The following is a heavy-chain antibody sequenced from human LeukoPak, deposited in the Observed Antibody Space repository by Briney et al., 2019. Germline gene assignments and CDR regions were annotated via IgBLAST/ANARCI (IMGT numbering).Heavy chain of an antibody. V-gene: IGHV3-74*01. D-gene: IGHD6-13*01. CDR2: INSDGSIT. Sequence: GGSLRLSCAASGFTFTTYWMHWVRQAPGKGLVWVSHINSDGSITSYADSVKGRFTISRDNSKNTLYLQMNSLRAEDTAVYCCAKDYSTSWWFHYWGQGTLVTVSS. CDR1: GFTFTTYW. J-gene: IGHJ4*02. CDR3: AKDYSTSWWFHY.